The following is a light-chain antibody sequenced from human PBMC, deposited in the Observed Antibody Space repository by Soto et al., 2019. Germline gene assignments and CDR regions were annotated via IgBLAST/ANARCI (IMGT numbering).Light chain of an antibody. J-gene: IGKJ4*01. Sequence: DIQLTQSPSFLSASVGDRVSITCRASQGISSYLAWYHQKPGKAPNLLIYGASTLQSGVPSRFSGSGSGTEFTLPISSLQPEDFSTYYCQQLHSYPLTFGGGTKVEI. CDR1: QGISSY. V-gene: IGKV1-9*01. CDR3: QQLHSYPLT. CDR2: GAS.